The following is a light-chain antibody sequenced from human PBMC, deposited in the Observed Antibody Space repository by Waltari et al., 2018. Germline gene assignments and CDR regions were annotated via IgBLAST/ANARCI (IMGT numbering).Light chain of an antibody. Sequence: NFMLTQSHPVSESTGQTVTLSFTRRIGSCTSNHVHCYQQRPGSAPSTVVYQGNPRPPGVPGRFSGSIDSSSNSASLTISGLKTEDEADYYCQSFDSSNHVVFGGGTKLTVL. J-gene: IGLJ2*01. CDR2: QGN. CDR3: QSFDSSNHVV. V-gene: IGLV6-57*03. CDR1: IGSCTSNH.